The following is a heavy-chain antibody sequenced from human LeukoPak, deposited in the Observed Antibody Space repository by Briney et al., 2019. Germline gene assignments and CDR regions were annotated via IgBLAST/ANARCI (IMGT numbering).Heavy chain of an antibody. V-gene: IGHV1-2*02. Sequence: GASVKVSCKAFGYTFTNYAMNWVRQAPGQGLEWMGWINPNSGGTNYAQKVQGRVTMTRDTSISTAYMELSRLRSDDTAVYYCAIEYSSSFDYWGQGTLVTVSS. J-gene: IGHJ4*02. CDR1: GYTFTNYA. CDR2: INPNSGGT. D-gene: IGHD6-6*01. CDR3: AIEYSSSFDY.